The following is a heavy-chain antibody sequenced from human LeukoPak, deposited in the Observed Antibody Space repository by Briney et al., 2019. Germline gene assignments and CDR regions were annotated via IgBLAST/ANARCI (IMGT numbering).Heavy chain of an antibody. D-gene: IGHD1-26*01. CDR1: GFTFTSYS. J-gene: IGHJ4*02. CDR2: ISGGGGST. Sequence: GGSLRLPCAASGFTFTSYSMNWFRQAPGKGLEWVSTISGGGGSTYYADSVKGRFTISRDNSKNTLYLQVNSLRAEDTAVYYCAKGGKWDVTPFDYWGQGTLVTVSS. V-gene: IGHV3-23*01. CDR3: AKGGKWDVTPFDY.